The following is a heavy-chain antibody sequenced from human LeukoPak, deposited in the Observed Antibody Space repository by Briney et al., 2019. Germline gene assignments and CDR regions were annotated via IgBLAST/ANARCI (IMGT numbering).Heavy chain of an antibody. Sequence: PSETLSLTCAVYGGSFSGYYWSWIRQPPGKGLEWIGEINHSGSTNYNPSLKSRVTISVDTSKNQFSLKLSSVTAADTAVYYCAETYYDFWSGYYRYFDLWGRGTLVTVSS. J-gene: IGHJ2*01. V-gene: IGHV4-34*01. D-gene: IGHD3-3*01. CDR2: INHSGST. CDR3: AETYYDFWSGYYRYFDL. CDR1: GGSFSGYY.